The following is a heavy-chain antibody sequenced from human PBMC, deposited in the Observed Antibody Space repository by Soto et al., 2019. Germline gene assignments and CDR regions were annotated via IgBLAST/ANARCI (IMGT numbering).Heavy chain of an antibody. Sequence: ASVKVSCKASGSTFTSYGISWVRQAPGQGLEWMGWISAYNGNTNYAQKLQGRVTMTTDTSTSTAYMELRSLRSDDTAVYYCARDYYDSSGPTFDYWGQGTLVTVSS. CDR3: ARDYYDSSGPTFDY. V-gene: IGHV1-18*01. J-gene: IGHJ4*02. CDR2: ISAYNGNT. D-gene: IGHD3-22*01. CDR1: GSTFTSYG.